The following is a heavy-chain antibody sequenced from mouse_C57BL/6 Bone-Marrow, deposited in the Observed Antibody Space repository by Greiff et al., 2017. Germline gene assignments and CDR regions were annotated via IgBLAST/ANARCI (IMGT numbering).Heavy chain of an antibody. CDR3: ASGVLRFYFDY. CDR1: GYTFTSYW. CDR2: IHPNSGST. D-gene: IGHD1-1*01. J-gene: IGHJ2*01. Sequence: QVQLQQPGAELVKPGASVKLSCKASGYTFTSYWMHWLKQRHGQGLEWSGMIHPNSGSTNYNEKFKSKATLTVDTSSSTAYMQLSNLTSEDSAVYYCASGVLRFYFDYWGEGTTLTVSS. V-gene: IGHV1-64*01.